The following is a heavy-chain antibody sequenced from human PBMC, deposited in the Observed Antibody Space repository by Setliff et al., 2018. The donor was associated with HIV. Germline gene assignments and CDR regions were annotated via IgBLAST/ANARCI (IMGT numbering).Heavy chain of an antibody. CDR3: VRASHMTPGNLLHSTGPYYSYYMDV. CDR2: INYRGNT. CDR1: GGSISTSRYY. V-gene: IGHV4-39*07. D-gene: IGHD4-4*01. J-gene: IGHJ6*03. Sequence: SETLSLTCTVSGGSISTSRYYWGWIRQPPGKGLEWIGSINYRGNTYYNPSLKSRAAISVDTSKNQISLKLSSVAAADTASYYCVRASHMTPGNLLHSTGPYYSYYMDVWGRGTTVTVSS.